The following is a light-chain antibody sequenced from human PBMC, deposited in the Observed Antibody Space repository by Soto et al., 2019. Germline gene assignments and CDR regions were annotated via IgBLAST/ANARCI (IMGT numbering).Light chain of an antibody. CDR1: SSDVGSYNL. J-gene: IGLJ2*01. Sequence: QSALTQPASVSGSPGQSITISCTGTSSDVGSYNLVSWYQQHPGKAPKLMIYEGSKRPSGVSNRFSGSKSGNTASLTISGLQDEDEADYYCCSYAGRDVVFGGGTKVTVL. V-gene: IGLV2-23*01. CDR3: CSYAGRDVV. CDR2: EGS.